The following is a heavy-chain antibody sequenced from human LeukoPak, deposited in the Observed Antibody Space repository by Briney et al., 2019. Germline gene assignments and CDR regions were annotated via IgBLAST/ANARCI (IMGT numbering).Heavy chain of an antibody. Sequence: ASVKVSCKASGYTFTSYGISWVRQAPGQGLEWMGWISAYNGNTNYAQKLQGRVTMTTDTSTSTAYMELRSLRSDDTAVYYCARDRVMITFGGVIVNDYWGQGTPVTVSS. CDR2: ISAYNGNT. J-gene: IGHJ4*02. V-gene: IGHV1-18*01. D-gene: IGHD3-16*02. CDR1: GYTFTSYG. CDR3: ARDRVMITFGGVIVNDY.